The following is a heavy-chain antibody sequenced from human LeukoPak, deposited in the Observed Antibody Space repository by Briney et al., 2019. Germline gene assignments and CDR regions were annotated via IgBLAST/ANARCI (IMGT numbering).Heavy chain of an antibody. Sequence: SETLSLTCTVSGGSISSYYWSWIRQPPGKGLEWIGYIYYSGSTNYNPSLKSRVTISVDTSKNQFSLKLSSVTAADTAEYYCAGESRRFYDYWGQGTLVTVSS. V-gene: IGHV4-59*12. CDR2: IYYSGST. J-gene: IGHJ4*02. CDR1: GGSISSYY. D-gene: IGHD3-3*01. CDR3: AGESRRFYDY.